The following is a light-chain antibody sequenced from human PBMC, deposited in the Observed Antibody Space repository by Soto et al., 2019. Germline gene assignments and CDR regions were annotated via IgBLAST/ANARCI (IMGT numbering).Light chain of an antibody. CDR1: QSVSSN. CDR3: QQYHKWPLT. Sequence: EIMMTQSPGTLSASPGERATLSCRASQSVSSNLACYQQKPCQAPRLLIYAVSTRATGIPARFSGSGSGTEFTLTISSLQSEDFAVYYCQQYHKWPLTFGQGTKVEIK. J-gene: IGKJ1*01. V-gene: IGKV3-15*01. CDR2: AVS.